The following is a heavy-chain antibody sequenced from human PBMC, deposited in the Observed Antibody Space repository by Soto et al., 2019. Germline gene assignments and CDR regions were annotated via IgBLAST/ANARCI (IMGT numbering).Heavy chain of an antibody. J-gene: IGHJ6*02. Sequence: QVQLVQSGAEVKKPGSSVKVSCKASGGTFSSYAISWVRQAPGQGLEWMGGITPIFGTANYAQKFQGRVTITADESTSTAYMELSSLRSEDTAVYYCARAIAARPKQKTYYYYGMDVWGQGTTVTVSS. CDR1: GGTFSSYA. D-gene: IGHD6-6*01. V-gene: IGHV1-69*01. CDR3: ARAIAARPKQKTYYYYGMDV. CDR2: ITPIFGTA.